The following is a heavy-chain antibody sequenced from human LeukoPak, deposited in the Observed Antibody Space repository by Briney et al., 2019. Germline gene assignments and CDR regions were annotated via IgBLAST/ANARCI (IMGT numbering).Heavy chain of an antibody. V-gene: IGHV4-4*02. CDR1: GGSISSSNW. J-gene: IGHJ5*02. Sequence: SGTLSLTCAVSGGSISSSNWWSWVRQPPGKGLEWIGEINHSGSTNYNPSLKSRVTISVDTSKNQFSLKLSSVTAADTAVYYCARGATYYDFWGGYYIGGFWFDPWGQGTLVTVSS. D-gene: IGHD3-3*01. CDR2: INHSGST. CDR3: ARGATYYDFWGGYYIGGFWFDP.